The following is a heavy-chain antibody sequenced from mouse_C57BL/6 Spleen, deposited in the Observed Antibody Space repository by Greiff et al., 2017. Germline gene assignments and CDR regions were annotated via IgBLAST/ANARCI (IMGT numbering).Heavy chain of an antibody. Sequence: QVQLQQSGPELVKPGASVKISCKASGYAFSSSWMNWVKQRPGKGLEWIGRIYPGDGDTNYNGKFKGKATLTADKSSSTAYMQLSSLTSEDSAVYFCARGYYDYDDGAMDYWGQGTSVTVSS. D-gene: IGHD2-4*01. V-gene: IGHV1-82*01. J-gene: IGHJ4*01. CDR1: GYAFSSSW. CDR3: ARGYYDYDDGAMDY. CDR2: IYPGDGDT.